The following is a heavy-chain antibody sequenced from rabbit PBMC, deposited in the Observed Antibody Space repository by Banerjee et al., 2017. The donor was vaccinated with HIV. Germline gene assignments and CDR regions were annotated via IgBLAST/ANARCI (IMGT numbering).Heavy chain of an antibody. D-gene: IGHD4-1*01. CDR1: GFSLSSGA. CDR2: IYTGSGST. J-gene: IGHJ4*01. V-gene: IGHV1S47*01. Sequence: QEQLEESGGDLVKPEGSLTLTCTASGFSLSSGAMSWVRQAPGKGLEWIGYIYTGSGSTDYASWVNGRFTISRNTNQNTVTLQMTSLTGADTATYFCARYSSGRNYFTLWGPGTLVTVS. CDR3: ARYSSGRNYFTL.